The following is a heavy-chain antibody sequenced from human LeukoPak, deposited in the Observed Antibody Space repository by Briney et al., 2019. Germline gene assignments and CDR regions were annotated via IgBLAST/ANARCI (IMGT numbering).Heavy chain of an antibody. J-gene: IGHJ4*02. CDR3: SRCTSTSCYNFDY. Sequence: SETLSLTCAVPGGSISSGGYSWSWIRQPPGKGLEWIGYIYHSGSTYYNPSLKSRVTTSLDTSKNQFSLKLNSVTAADTAVYYCSRCTSTSCYNFDYWGQGSLVTVSS. V-gene: IGHV4-30-2*01. D-gene: IGHD2-2*02. CDR2: IYHSGST. CDR1: GGSISSGGYS.